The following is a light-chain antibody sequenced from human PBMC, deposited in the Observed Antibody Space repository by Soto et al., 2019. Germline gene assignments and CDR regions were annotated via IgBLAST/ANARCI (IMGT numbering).Light chain of an antibody. CDR1: QGISSY. CDR2: AAS. J-gene: IGKJ4*01. Sequence: DIQLTQSPSFLSASVGDRVTITCRASQGISSYLAWYQQKPGKAPRLLIYAASTLQSGVPSRFSGSGSGTEFTLTISSLQPEDFATYYCQQLNSYPLTFSGGTKVEIK. CDR3: QQLNSYPLT. V-gene: IGKV1-9*01.